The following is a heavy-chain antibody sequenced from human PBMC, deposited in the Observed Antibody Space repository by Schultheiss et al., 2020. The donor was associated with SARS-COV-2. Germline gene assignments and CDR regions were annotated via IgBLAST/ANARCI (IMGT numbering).Heavy chain of an antibody. V-gene: IGHV3-30*04. CDR2: ISYDGSNK. Sequence: GGSLRLSCAASGFTFSSYAMHWVRQAPGKGLEWVAVISYDGSNKYYADSVKGRFTISRDNAKNTLYLQMNSLRAEDTALYYCAKDNPKRQYYDFWSGYWDPALPGSYGMDVWGQGTTVTVSS. D-gene: IGHD3-3*01. CDR1: GFTFSSYA. J-gene: IGHJ6*02. CDR3: AKDNPKRQYYDFWSGYWDPALPGSYGMDV.